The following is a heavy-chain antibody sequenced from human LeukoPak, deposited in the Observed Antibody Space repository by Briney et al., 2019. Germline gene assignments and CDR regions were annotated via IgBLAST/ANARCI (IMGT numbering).Heavy chain of an antibody. Sequence: GGSLRLSCAASGFTFSSYEMNWVRQAPGKGLEWVSYISSSGSTIYYADSVKGRFTISRDNAKNSLYLQMNSLRAEDTAVYYCARDWAVGRWELRRFDYWGQGTLVTVSS. CDR3: ARDWAVGRWELRRFDY. V-gene: IGHV3-48*03. D-gene: IGHD1-26*01. CDR2: ISSSGSTI. CDR1: GFTFSSYE. J-gene: IGHJ4*02.